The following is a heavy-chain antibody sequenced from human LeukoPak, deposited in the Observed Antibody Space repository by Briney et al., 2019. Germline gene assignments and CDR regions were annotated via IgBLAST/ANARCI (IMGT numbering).Heavy chain of an antibody. D-gene: IGHD6-13*01. CDR1: GFTFSSYA. Sequence: GRSLRLSCAASGFTFSSYAMHWVRQAPGKGLEWVAVISYDGSNKYYADSVKGRFTISRDNSKNTLYLQMNSLRAEDTAVYYCARGSLAAAGTGRPDYWGQGTLVTVSS. CDR2: ISYDGSNK. CDR3: ARGSLAAAGTGRPDY. J-gene: IGHJ4*02. V-gene: IGHV3-30-3*01.